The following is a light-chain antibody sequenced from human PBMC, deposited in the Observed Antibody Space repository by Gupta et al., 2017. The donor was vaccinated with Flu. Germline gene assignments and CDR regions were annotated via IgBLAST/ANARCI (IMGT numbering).Light chain of an antibody. J-gene: IGLJ2*01. CDR2: EVS. Sequence: QSALTQPASVSGSPGQSITISCTGTSSDVGTYNLVSWYQQYPGKGPKLIIYEVSKRPSGVSNRLTGSKSGNTAPLTISGLQAEDEADYYCCSYAGDSNLVFGRGTKVTVL. V-gene: IGLV2-23*02. CDR1: SSDVGTYNL. CDR3: CSYAGDSNLV.